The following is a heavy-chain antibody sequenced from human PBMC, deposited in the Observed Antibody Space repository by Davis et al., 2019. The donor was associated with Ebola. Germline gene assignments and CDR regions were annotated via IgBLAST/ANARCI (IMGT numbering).Heavy chain of an antibody. D-gene: IGHD6-13*01. Sequence: GGSLRLSCAASGFTFSSYSMNWVRQAPGKGLEWVSSISSSSSYIYYADSVKGRFTISRDNAKNSLYLQMNSLRAEDTAVYYCAKFIAAAGKRFDPWGQGTLVTVSS. CDR1: GFTFSSYS. V-gene: IGHV3-21*01. J-gene: IGHJ5*02. CDR2: ISSSSSYI. CDR3: AKFIAAAGKRFDP.